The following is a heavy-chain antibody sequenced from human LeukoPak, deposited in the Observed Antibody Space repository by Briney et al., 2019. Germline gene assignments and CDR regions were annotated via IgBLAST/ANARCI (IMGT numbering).Heavy chain of an antibody. D-gene: IGHD2-15*01. J-gene: IGHJ5*02. CDR2: IYTSGST. CDR3: AREPVIVVVVAAMNTNWFDP. V-gene: IGHV4-4*07. Sequence: PSETLSLTCTVSGGSISSYYWSWIRQPAGKGLEWIGRIYTSGSTNYNPSLKSRVTMSVDTSKNQFSLKLSSVTAADTAVYYCAREPVIVVVVAAMNTNWFDPWGQGTLVTVSS. CDR1: GGSISSYY.